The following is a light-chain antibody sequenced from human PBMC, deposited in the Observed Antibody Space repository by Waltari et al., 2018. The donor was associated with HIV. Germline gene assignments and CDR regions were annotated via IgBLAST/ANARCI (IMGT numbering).Light chain of an antibody. J-gene: IGKJ4*01. CDR3: QQYGTSPLT. V-gene: IGKV3-20*01. CDR2: STS. Sequence: DIVLTQSPGTLSLSPGERATLSCRASQAINTNYLAWYQQKPGQSPRLLIYSTSTTATGIPDRFSGSGSGTDFTLIISRLEPEDIAVYFCQQYGTSPLTFGGGTKVEIK. CDR1: QAINTNY.